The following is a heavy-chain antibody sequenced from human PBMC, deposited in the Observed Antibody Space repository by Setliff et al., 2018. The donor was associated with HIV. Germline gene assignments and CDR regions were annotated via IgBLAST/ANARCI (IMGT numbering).Heavy chain of an antibody. J-gene: IGHJ4*02. D-gene: IGHD5-18*01. V-gene: IGHV4-39*02. CDR2: IYYSGGS. CDR3: ARNTLGYGAHFDN. CDR1: GGPISSRTDY. Sequence: PSETLSLTCTVSGGPISSRTDYWAWIRQPPGKGLEWIGSIYYSGGSSYNPSLKSRVTMSVDTSNNHFSLRLHSVTAADTAVYYCARNTLGYGAHFDNWGQGILVTVSS.